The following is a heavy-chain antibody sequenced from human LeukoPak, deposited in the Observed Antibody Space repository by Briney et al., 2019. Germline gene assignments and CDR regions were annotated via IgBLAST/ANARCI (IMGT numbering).Heavy chain of an antibody. CDR1: GGTFSSYA. D-gene: IGHD2-2*01. J-gene: IGHJ5*02. CDR2: IIPILGIA. Sequence: ASVKVSCKAPGGTFSSYAISWVRQAPGQGLEWMGRIIPILGIANYAQKFQGRVTITADKSTSTAYMELSSLRSEDTAVYYCASSPAAMTWFDPWGQGTLVTVSS. V-gene: IGHV1-69*04. CDR3: ASSPAAMTWFDP.